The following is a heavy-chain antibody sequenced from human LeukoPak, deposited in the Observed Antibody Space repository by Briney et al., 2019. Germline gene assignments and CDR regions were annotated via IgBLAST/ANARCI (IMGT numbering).Heavy chain of an antibody. D-gene: IGHD4-17*01. V-gene: IGHV4-34*01. CDR3: ARMAVTTDDY. CDR2: INHSGST. CDR1: GGSFSGYY. Sequence: SETLSLTCAVYGGSFSGYYRSWIRQPPGKGLEWIGEINHSGSTNYNPSLKSRVTISVDTSKNQFSLKLSSATAADTAVYYCARMAVTTDDYWGQGTLVTVSS. J-gene: IGHJ4*02.